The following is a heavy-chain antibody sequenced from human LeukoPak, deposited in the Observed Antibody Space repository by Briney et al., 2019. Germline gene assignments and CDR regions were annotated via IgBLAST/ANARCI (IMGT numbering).Heavy chain of an antibody. Sequence: SETLSLTCTVSGGSISSGGYYWSWLRQPPGKGLEWIGYIYDSGSTYYNPSLKSRVTISVDTSKDQSSLTLSSVTAADTAVYYCARDPGHYYGSGSYFYFDYWGQGTLVTVSS. V-gene: IGHV4-30-2*01. CDR2: IYDSGST. D-gene: IGHD3-10*01. CDR1: GGSISSGGYY. J-gene: IGHJ4*02. CDR3: ARDPGHYYGSGSYFYFDY.